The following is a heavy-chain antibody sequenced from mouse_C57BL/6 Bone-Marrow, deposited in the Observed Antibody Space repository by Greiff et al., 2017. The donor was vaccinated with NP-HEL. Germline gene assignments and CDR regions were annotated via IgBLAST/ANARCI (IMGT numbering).Heavy chain of an antibody. D-gene: IGHD2-12*01. CDR1: GYTFTSYW. V-gene: IGHV1-5*01. J-gene: IGHJ4*01. CDR3: TGECYGVYYYAMDY. CDR2: IYPGNSDT. Sequence: EVQLQQSGTVLARPGASVKMSCKTSGYTFTSYWMHWVKQRPGQGLEWIGAIYPGNSDTSYNQKFKGKATLTAVTSASTAYMELSSLTNEDSAVDYCTGECYGVYYYAMDYWGQGTSVTVSS.